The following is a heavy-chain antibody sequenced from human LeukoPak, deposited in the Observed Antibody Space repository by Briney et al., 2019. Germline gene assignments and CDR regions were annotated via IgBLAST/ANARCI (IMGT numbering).Heavy chain of an antibody. Sequence: PGRSLRLSCAASGFTFSSYGMQWVRQAPGKGLEWVAVIWYDGSSKYYADSVKGRFTISRDNSKNTLYLQMNSLRAEDTAVYYCARGTVTTQLDYWGQGTLVTVSS. CDR1: GFTFSSYG. V-gene: IGHV3-33*01. CDR3: ARGTVTTQLDY. CDR2: IWYDGSSK. D-gene: IGHD4-17*01. J-gene: IGHJ4*02.